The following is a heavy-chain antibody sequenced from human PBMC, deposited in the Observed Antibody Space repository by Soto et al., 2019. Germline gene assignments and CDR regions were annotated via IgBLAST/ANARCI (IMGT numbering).Heavy chain of an antibody. CDR2: ISYDGSNK. CDR1: GFTFSSYA. Sequence: QVQLVESGGGVVQPGRSLRLSCAASGFTFSSYAMHWVRQAPGKGLAWVAVISYDGSNKYYADSVKGRFTISRDNSKNTPYEQMNSLRSDDTAVYYGETSDSESRVRGFIRYGGDYDCMDVWGQGTTVTVSS. V-gene: IGHV3-30-3*01. J-gene: IGHJ6*02. D-gene: IGHD3-10*01. CDR3: ETSDSESRVRGFIRYGGDYDCMDV.